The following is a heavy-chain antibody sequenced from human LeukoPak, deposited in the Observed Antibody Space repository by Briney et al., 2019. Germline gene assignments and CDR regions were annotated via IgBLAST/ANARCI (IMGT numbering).Heavy chain of an antibody. CDR1: GFTFSDYY. D-gene: IGHD3-10*01. Sequence: GGSLRLSCAASGFTFSDYYMSWIRQAPGKGLEWVSYISSSGSTIYYADPVKGRFTTSRDNAKNSLYLQMNSLRAEDTAVYYCARNSVMVRGVIDYWGQGTLVTVSS. CDR2: ISSSGSTI. J-gene: IGHJ4*02. V-gene: IGHV3-11*01. CDR3: ARNSVMVRGVIDY.